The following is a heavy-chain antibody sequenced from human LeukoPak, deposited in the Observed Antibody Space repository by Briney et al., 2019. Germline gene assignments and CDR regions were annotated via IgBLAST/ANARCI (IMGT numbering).Heavy chain of an antibody. CDR1: GGSISSYY. CDR2: IYYSGST. D-gene: IGHD5-18*01. J-gene: IGHJ6*02. V-gene: IGHV4-59*06. CDR3: ARETALDTAMVSTPTTPYYYYGMDV. Sequence: SETLSLTCTVSGGSISSYYWSWIRQHPGKGLEWIGYIYYSGSTYYNPSLKSRVTISVDTSKNQFSLKLSSVTAADTAVYYCARETALDTAMVSTPTTPYYYYGMDVWGQGTTVTVSS.